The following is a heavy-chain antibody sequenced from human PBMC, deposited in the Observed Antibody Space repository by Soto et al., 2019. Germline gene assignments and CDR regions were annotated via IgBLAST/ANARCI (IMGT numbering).Heavy chain of an antibody. CDR1: GFTFSSYG. D-gene: IGHD3-22*01. V-gene: IGHV3-30*03. Sequence: GGSLRLSCAASGFTFSSYGMHWVRQAPGKGLEWVAVISYDGSNKYYADSVKGRFTISRDSSSSTVYLEMKNLRGEDTAVYFCTRSRGFGGMDVWGQGTTVTSP. CDR3: TRSRGFGGMDV. J-gene: IGHJ6*02. CDR2: ISYDGSNK.